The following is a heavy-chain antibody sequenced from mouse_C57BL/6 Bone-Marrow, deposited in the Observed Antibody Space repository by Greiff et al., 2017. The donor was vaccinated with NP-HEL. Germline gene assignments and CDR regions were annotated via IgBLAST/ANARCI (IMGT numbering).Heavy chain of an antibody. CDR2: ISDGGSYT. V-gene: IGHV5-4*01. Sequence: EVKLVESGGGLVKPGGSLKLSCAASGFTFSSYAMSWVRQTPEKRLEWVATISDGGSYTYYPDNVKGRFTISRDNAKNNLYLQMSHLKSEDTAMYYCARDQGLYYYGPRPYWYFDVWGTGTTVTVSS. CDR1: GFTFSSYA. D-gene: IGHD1-1*01. CDR3: ARDQGLYYYGPRPYWYFDV. J-gene: IGHJ1*03.